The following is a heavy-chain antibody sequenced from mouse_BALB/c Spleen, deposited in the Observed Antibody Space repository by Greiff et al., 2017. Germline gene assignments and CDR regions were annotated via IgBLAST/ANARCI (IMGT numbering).Heavy chain of an antibody. Sequence: VQLQQSGAELVKPGASVKLSCTASGFNIKDTYMHWVKQRPEQGLEWIGRIDPANGNTKYDPKFQGKATITADTSSNTAYLQLSSLTSEDTAVYYCARDDGNYEDLDYWGQGTTLTVSS. CDR1: GFNIKDTY. V-gene: IGHV14-3*02. D-gene: IGHD2-1*01. CDR2: IDPANGNT. CDR3: ARDDGNYEDLDY. J-gene: IGHJ2*01.